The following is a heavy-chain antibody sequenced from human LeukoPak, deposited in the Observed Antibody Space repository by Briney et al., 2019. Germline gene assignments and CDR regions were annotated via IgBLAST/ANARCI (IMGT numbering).Heavy chain of an antibody. V-gene: IGHV3-7*04. CDR3: VGGTYSSLDH. Sequence: GGSLRLSCAASGFTFNNYWMNWVRQAPGKGLEWVANIKEDGSEKYYVDSVKGRFTISRDNAKNSLYLQLNSLRAEDTAVYYCVGGTYSSLDHWGQGTLVTVSS. D-gene: IGHD6-13*01. J-gene: IGHJ4*02. CDR1: GFTFNNYW. CDR2: IKEDGSEK.